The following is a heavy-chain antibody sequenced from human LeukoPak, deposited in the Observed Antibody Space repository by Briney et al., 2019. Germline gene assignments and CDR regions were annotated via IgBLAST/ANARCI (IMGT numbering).Heavy chain of an antibody. D-gene: IGHD1-20*01. CDR3: TTDNFSGY. CDR2: IKSKTDGGTT. J-gene: IGHJ4*02. CDR1: GLTFTNAW. V-gene: IGHV3-15*01. Sequence: GGSLRLSCVVSGLTFTNAWMSWVRQAPGKGLEWVGRIKSKTDGGTTDYPAPVKGRFTISRGDSKNTVYLQMNSLKTEDTAVYYCTTDNFSGYWGQGTLVTVSS.